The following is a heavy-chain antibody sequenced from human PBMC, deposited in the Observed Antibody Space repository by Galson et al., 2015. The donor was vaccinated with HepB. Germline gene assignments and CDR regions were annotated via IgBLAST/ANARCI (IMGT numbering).Heavy chain of an antibody. D-gene: IGHD3-22*01. Sequence: LRLGGAGAGVTGGCCGMRGGGQAPVEGVGWGSSISGHGDSTYYADSGNGRVTIAGDNSKNTLYVQMNSLRAEDTAVYYWAKHPPRVTLIVVVPGGWFDYWGQGTLVTVSS. CDR1: GVTGGCCG. V-gene: IGHV3-23*01. CDR2: ISGHGDST. J-gene: IGHJ4*02. CDR3: AKHPPRVTLIVVVPGGWFDY.